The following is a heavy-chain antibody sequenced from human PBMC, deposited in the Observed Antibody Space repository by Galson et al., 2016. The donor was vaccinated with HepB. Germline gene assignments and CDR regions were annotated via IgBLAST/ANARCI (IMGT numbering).Heavy chain of an antibody. CDR3: AKDGDYYDFWSGYSNWFDP. CDR2: TSGSGGST. J-gene: IGHJ5*02. V-gene: IGHV3-23*01. D-gene: IGHD3-3*01. Sequence: SLRLSCAASGFTFSTYAMNWVRQAPGKGLEWVSGTSGSGGSTSYADSVKGRFTISRDNSKNTLYLQMNSLRAEDTAVYYCAKDGDYYDFWSGYSNWFDPWGQGTLVTVSS. CDR1: GFTFSTYA.